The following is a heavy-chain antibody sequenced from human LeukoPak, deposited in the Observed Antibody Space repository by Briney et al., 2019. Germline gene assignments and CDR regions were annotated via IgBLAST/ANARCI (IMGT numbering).Heavy chain of an antibody. CDR2: IHHDGRI. CDR3: ARSHDHLWGNYPDY. D-gene: IGHD3-16*02. Sequence: SETLSLTCDVSGGSIDSANWWNWVRQPPGKGLEWIGEIHHDGRINYNPSLKSRVTLSVDKSKNQFSLRLNSVTAADTAMYYCARSHDHLWGNYPDYWGQGTLVTVSS. J-gene: IGHJ4*02. V-gene: IGHV4/OR15-8*01. CDR1: GGSIDSANW.